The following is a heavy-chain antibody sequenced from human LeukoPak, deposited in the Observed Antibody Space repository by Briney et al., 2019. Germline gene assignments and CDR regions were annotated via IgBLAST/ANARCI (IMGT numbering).Heavy chain of an antibody. CDR3: ARDFDGGGFDY. D-gene: IGHD4-23*01. Sequence: GGSLRRSCAASGFTFSSYSMNWVRQAPGKGLEWVSSISSSSSYIYYADSVKGRFTISRDNAKNSLYLQMNSLRAEDTAVYYCARDFDGGGFDYWGQGTLVTVSS. CDR2: ISSSSSYI. J-gene: IGHJ4*02. CDR1: GFTFSSYS. V-gene: IGHV3-21*01.